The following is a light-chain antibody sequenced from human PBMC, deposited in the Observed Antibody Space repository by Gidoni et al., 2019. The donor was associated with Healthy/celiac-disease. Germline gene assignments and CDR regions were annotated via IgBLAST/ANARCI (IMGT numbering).Light chain of an antibody. J-gene: IGKJ3*01. V-gene: IGKV3-11*01. Sequence: EIVLTQSPATLSLSPGERATLSCRASQSVSSYLAWYQQKPGQAPRRLIYDASNRATGIPARFSGSGSGTDFTLTISSLEPEDFAFYYCQQPPFTFGPGTKVDIK. CDR1: QSVSSY. CDR2: DAS. CDR3: QQPPFT.